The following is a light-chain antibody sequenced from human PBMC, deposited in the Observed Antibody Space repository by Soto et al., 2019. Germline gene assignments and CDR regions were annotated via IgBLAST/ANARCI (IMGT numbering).Light chain of an antibody. CDR3: ATWDVSLNGRV. V-gene: IGLV1-44*01. CDR1: SSNIGSKT. J-gene: IGLJ3*02. CDR2: NDN. Sequence: QSVLTQPPSTSGTPGQRVTISCSGSSSNIGSKTLNWFRQVPGTAPKLLIYNDNQRPSGVPDRFSGSKSGTSASLAISGLQSEDEDDYYCATWDVSLNGRVFGGGTKLTVL.